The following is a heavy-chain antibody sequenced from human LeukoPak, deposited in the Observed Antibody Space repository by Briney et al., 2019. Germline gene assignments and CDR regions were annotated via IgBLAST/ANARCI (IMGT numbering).Heavy chain of an antibody. CDR3: ARAPSVGYYDFWSGYYPYYFDY. D-gene: IGHD3-3*01. V-gene: IGHV4-59*01. J-gene: IGHJ4*02. Sequence: PSETPSLTCTVSGGSISSYYWSWIRQPPGKGLEWIGYIYYSGSTNYNPSLKSRVTISVDTSKNQFSLKLSSVTAADTAVYYCARAPSVGYYDFWSGYYPYYFDYWGQGTLVTVSS. CDR2: IYYSGST. CDR1: GGSISSYY.